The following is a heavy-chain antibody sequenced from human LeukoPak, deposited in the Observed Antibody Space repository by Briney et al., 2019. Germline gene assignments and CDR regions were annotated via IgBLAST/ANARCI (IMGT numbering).Heavy chain of an antibody. CDR3: ARARYGGNQIDY. Sequence: ASVKVSCKASGYTFTTYYMHWVRQAPGQGLEWMGIINPSGGSTTYAQKFQGRVTVTRDTSTSTVYMELSSLRSEDTAMYYCARARYGGNQIDYWGQGTLVIVSS. CDR2: INPSGGST. J-gene: IGHJ4*02. CDR1: GYTFTTYY. D-gene: IGHD1-26*01. V-gene: IGHV1-46*01.